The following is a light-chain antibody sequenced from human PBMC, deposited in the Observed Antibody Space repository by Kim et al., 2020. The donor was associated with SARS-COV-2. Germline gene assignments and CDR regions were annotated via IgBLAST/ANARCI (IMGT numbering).Light chain of an antibody. CDR3: CSYTTSTTLV. Sequence: GQPFTSSCTGTSGDIGSYNYVSWYQQHPGKAPKFIMYEVNNRPSGVSDRFSGSKSGNTASLTISGLQAEDEADYYCCSYTTSTTLVFGGGTQLTVL. CDR2: EVN. V-gene: IGLV2-14*03. CDR1: SGDIGSYNY. J-gene: IGLJ3*02.